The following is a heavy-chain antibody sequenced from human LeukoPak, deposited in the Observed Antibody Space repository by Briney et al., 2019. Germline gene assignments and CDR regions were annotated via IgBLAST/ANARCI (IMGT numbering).Heavy chain of an antibody. CDR2: INHSGST. V-gene: IGHV4-34*01. J-gene: IGHJ3*02. CDR1: GGSFSGYY. CDR3: ARGGSSGWYGTDDAFDI. Sequence: SETLSLTCAVYGGSFSGYYWSWIRQPPGKGLEWIGEINHSGSTNYNPSLKSRVTISVDTSKNQFSLKLSSVTAADTAVYYCARGGSSGWYGTDDAFDIWGQGTMVTVSS. D-gene: IGHD6-19*01.